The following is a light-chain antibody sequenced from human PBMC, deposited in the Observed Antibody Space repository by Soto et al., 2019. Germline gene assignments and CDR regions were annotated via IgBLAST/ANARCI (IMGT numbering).Light chain of an antibody. CDR2: GPS. V-gene: IGKV3-20*01. Sequence: EIGLRQSPATFPFPPGDRATLFCRASQRFSTTPLAWYHQRPAKAPRLPIYGPSTRASGIPDRFSGSGSGTDFTLTISRLETEDFAVYYCHQYGSSPQTFGQGTKVEIK. CDR3: HQYGSSPQT. J-gene: IGKJ1*01. CDR1: QRFSTTP.